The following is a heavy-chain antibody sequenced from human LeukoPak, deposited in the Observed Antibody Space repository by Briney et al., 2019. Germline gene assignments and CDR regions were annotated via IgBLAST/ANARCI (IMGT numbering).Heavy chain of an antibody. CDR2: IYPEDSDA. V-gene: IGHV5-51*01. CDR1: RHNFTTYW. D-gene: IGHD2/OR15-2a*01. CDR3: ARRGSSSSHFDS. J-gene: IGHJ4*01. Sequence: GESLKISCRGSRHNFTTYWIGWVRQMPGKGLEWMGIIYPEDSDARYSPSFQGHVTISADKSISTAYLQWGSLRASDTATYYCARRGSSSSHFDSWGRGTLVIVSS.